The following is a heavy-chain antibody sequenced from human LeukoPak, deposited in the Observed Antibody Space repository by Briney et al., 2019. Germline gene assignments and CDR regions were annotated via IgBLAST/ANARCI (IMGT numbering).Heavy chain of an antibody. V-gene: IGHV3-30*03. Sequence: GRSLRLSCEASGFTFSSYGMHWVRQAPGKGLEWVAVISYDGSNKYYADSVKGRFTISRGNSKNTLYLQMNSLRAEDTAVYYCARDTYYGDYYFDYWGQGTLVTVSS. D-gene: IGHD4-17*01. CDR2: ISYDGSNK. CDR3: ARDTYYGDYYFDY. J-gene: IGHJ4*02. CDR1: GFTFSSYG.